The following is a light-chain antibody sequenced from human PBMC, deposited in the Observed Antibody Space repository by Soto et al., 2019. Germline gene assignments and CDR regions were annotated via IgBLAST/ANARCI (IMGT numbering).Light chain of an antibody. V-gene: IGLV2-14*01. Sequence: QSALTQPASVSGSPGQSITISCTGTSSDVGGYNYVSWYQQYPGKAPKLIICEVSNRPSGVSNRFSGSKSGNTASLTISGLQAEDEADYYCSSYKSSGTLVFGGGTKLTVL. CDR3: SSYKSSGTLV. J-gene: IGLJ2*01. CDR1: SSDVGGYNY. CDR2: EVS.